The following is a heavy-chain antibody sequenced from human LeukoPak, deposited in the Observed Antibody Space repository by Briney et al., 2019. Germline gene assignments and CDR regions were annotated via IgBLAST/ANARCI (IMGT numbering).Heavy chain of an antibody. Sequence: GGSLRLSCAASGFTFSSYSMNWVRQAPGKGLEWVSSISSSSSYIYYADSVKGRFTISGDNAKNSLYLQMNSLRAEDTAVYYCARVGGGWLVDYWGQGTLVTVSS. CDR3: ARVGGGWLVDY. J-gene: IGHJ4*02. V-gene: IGHV3-21*01. CDR2: ISSSSSYI. D-gene: IGHD6-19*01. CDR1: GFTFSSYS.